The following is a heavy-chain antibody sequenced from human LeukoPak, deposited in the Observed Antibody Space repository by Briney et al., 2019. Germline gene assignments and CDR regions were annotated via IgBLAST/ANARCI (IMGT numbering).Heavy chain of an antibody. Sequence: SSETLSLTCTVSGFSISSGYYWGWIRPPPGKGLEWIGEVNHSGSTNFHPSLKSRVTISVDTSKNQFSLKLSSVTAADAAVYYCAGSFSRRGNYDFLTGYSPRGPPHYYYIDVWGKGTTVTISS. CDR3: AGSFSRRGNYDFLTGYSPRGPPHYYYIDV. V-gene: IGHV4-38-2*02. CDR2: VNHSGST. J-gene: IGHJ6*03. D-gene: IGHD3-9*01. CDR1: GFSISSGYY.